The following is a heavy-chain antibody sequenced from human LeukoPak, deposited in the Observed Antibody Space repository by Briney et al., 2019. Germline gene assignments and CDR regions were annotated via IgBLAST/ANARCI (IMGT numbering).Heavy chain of an antibody. J-gene: IGHJ6*02. Sequence: ASVKVSCKASGYTFTSYGINWVRQAPGQGLEWMGWISAYNGNTNYAQKLQGRVTMTTDTSTSTAYMELRSLRSDDTAVYYCAREVVVYYYYYGMDVWGQGTTVTVSS. V-gene: IGHV1-18*01. CDR3: AREVVVYYYYYGMDV. CDR2: ISAYNGNT. D-gene: IGHD2-15*01. CDR1: GYTFTSYG.